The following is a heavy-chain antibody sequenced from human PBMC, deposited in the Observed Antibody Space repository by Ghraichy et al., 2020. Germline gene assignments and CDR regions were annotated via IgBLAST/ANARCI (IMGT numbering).Heavy chain of an antibody. J-gene: IGHJ6*02. CDR3: AKAYDHSVGNSPQRYYGFDV. CDR1: EFPFNIYA. Sequence: GGSLRLSCAASEFPFNIYAMIWVRQAPGKGLEWLSGISDSGDRTYYADSVRGRFTIARDNSKNTLFLQMNSLRGEDTAVYFCAKAYDHSVGNSPQRYYGFDVWGQGTTVIVSS. D-gene: IGHD5-12*01. CDR2: ISDSGDRT. V-gene: IGHV3-23*01.